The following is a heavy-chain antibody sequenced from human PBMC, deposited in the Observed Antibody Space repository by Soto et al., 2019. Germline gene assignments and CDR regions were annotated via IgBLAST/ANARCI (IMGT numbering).Heavy chain of an antibody. V-gene: IGHV3-7*01. CDR2: IKEDGSEI. CDR3: ARGIRFDYVN. Sequence: GGSLRLSCGVSGFNVMSYWMSWVRQAPGKGLEWVASIKEDGSEIYYLQSVRGRFTISRDSAGNALHLAMNYLSAEDTAVYFCARGIRFDYVNWGQETLGTISS. D-gene: IGHD3-16*01. J-gene: IGHJ4*02. CDR1: GFNVMSYW.